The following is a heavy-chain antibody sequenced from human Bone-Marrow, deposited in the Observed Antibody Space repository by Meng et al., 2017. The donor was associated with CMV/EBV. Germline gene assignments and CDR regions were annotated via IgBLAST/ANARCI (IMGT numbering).Heavy chain of an antibody. V-gene: IGHV3-30*02. CDR1: GFTFSSYG. CDR2: IRYDGSNK. CDR3: AKENWAYWYFDL. D-gene: IGHD7-27*01. J-gene: IGHJ2*01. Sequence: QVQVVESGGGVVQPGGSLRLSCAASGFTFSSYGMHWVRQAPGKGLEWVAFIRYDGSNKYYADSVKGRFTISRDNSKNTLYLQMNSLRAEDTAVHYCAKENWAYWYFDLWGRGTLVTVSS.